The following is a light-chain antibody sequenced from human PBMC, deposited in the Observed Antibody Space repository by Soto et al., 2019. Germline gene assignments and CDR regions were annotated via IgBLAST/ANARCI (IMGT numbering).Light chain of an antibody. CDR2: GVS. CDR3: QQRSNWPPGLT. CDR1: QSVSSSS. Sequence: EIVLTQSPGTLSLSPGESATLSCRASQSVSSSSLAWYQQKPGQAPRLLFFGVSNRAAGVPDRFGGSGSGTDFTLTISRLEPEDFAVYYCQQRSNWPPGLTFGGGTKV. J-gene: IGKJ4*01. V-gene: IGKV3D-20*02.